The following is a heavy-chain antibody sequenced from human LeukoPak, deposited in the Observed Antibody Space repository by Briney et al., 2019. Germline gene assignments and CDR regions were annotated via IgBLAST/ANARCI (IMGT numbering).Heavy chain of an antibody. J-gene: IGHJ2*01. CDR3: AKVGIRISLIVVVFTTADDWYFDL. Sequence: GGSLRLSCADSGFTLSNYAMSWVRQAPGKGLEWGSGISGRGGSTYYADSVKGRLTISRDNSKNTLYLQMDSLRAEDTAVYYCAKVGIRISLIVVVFTTADDWYFDLWGRGTLVTVSS. V-gene: IGHV3-23*01. CDR1: GFTLSNYA. CDR2: ISGRGGST. D-gene: IGHD3-22*01.